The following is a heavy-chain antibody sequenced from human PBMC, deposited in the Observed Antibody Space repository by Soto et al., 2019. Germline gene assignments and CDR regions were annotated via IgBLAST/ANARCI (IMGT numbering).Heavy chain of an antibody. CDR1: GYTFTSYY. V-gene: IGHV1-46*01. Sequence: GASVKVSCKASGYTFTSYYMHWVRQAPGQGLEWMGIINPSGYGTSYAQKFQGRVTMTRDTSTTTFYMDLSSLRSEDTAVYFCARDAVVVPSALYYFDYWGQGXLVTVYS. CDR2: INPSGYGT. D-gene: IGHD2-2*01. J-gene: IGHJ4*02. CDR3: ARDAVVVPSALYYFDY.